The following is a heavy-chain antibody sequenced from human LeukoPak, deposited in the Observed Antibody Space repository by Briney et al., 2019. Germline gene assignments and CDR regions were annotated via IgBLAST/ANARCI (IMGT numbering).Heavy chain of an antibody. D-gene: IGHD3-16*02. J-gene: IGHJ4*02. CDR3: ARGDYDYVWGSYRPLDY. CDR1: GGSISSGDYY. Sequence: PSETLSLTCTVSGGSISSGDYYWSWIRQPPGKGLEWIGYIYYSGSTYYNPSLKSRVTISVDTSKNQFSLKLSSVTAADTAVYYCARGDYDYVWGSYRPLDYWGQGTLVTVSS. V-gene: IGHV4-30-4*01. CDR2: IYYSGST.